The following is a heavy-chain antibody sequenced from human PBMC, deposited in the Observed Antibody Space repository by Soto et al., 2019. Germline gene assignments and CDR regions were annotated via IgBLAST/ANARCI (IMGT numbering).Heavy chain of an antibody. J-gene: IGHJ3*02. CDR1: GYSFTSYW. CDR3: ARSRMQGRFWEWLLNSMGASFDI. V-gene: IGHV5-51*01. D-gene: IGHD3-3*01. Sequence: PGESLKISCKGSGYSFTSYWIGWVRQMPGKGLEWMGIIYPGDSDTRYSPSFQGQVTISADKSISTAYLQWSSLKASDTAMYYCARSRMQGRFWEWLLNSMGASFDIWGQGTMVTVSS. CDR2: IYPGDSDT.